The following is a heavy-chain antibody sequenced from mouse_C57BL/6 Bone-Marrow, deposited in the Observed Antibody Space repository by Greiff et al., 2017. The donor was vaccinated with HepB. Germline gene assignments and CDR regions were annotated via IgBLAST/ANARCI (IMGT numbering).Heavy chain of an antibody. CDR2: IYPSDSDT. D-gene: IGHD2-10*01. CDR1: GYTFTSYW. CDR3: ARSYYENGGYYFDY. J-gene: IGHJ2*01. Sequence: QVQLQQSGAELVRPGSSVKLSCKASGYTFTSYWMDWVKQRPGQGLEWIGNIYPSDSDTHYNQKFKDKATLTVDKSSSTAYMQLSSLTSEDSAVYYCARSYYENGGYYFDYWGQGTTLTVSS. V-gene: IGHV1-61*01.